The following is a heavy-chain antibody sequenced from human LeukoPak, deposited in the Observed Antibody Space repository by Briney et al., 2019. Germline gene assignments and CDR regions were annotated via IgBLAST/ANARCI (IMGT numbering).Heavy chain of an antibody. V-gene: IGHV3-23*01. CDR2: ISGSGGST. CDR1: GFTFSSYA. J-gene: IGHJ4*02. Sequence: GGSLRLSCAASGFTFSSYAMSWVRQAPGKGLEWVSAISGSGGSTYYADSVKGRFTISRDNSKNTLYLQMNSLRAEDTAVYYCAKDSGSSGWSALPYFDYWGQGTLVTVSS. D-gene: IGHD6-19*01. CDR3: AKDSGSSGWSALPYFDY.